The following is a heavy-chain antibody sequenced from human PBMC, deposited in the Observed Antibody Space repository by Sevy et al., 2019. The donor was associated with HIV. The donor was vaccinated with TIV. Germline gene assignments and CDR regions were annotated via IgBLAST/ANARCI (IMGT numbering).Heavy chain of an antibody. V-gene: IGHV3-30-3*01. D-gene: IGHD2-15*01. CDR3: VMGDCSGGSCYSVGLRPFDP. CDR1: GFTFSSYA. CDR2: ISYDGSNK. Sequence: GGSLRLSCAASGFTFSSYAMHWVRQAPGKGLEWVAVISYDGSNKYYADSVKGRFTISRDNSKNTLYLQMNSLRAEDKAVYYCVMGDCSGGSCYSVGLRPFDPWGQGTLVTVSS. J-gene: IGHJ5*02.